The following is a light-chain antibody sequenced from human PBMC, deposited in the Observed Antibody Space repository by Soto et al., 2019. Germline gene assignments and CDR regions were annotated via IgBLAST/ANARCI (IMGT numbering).Light chain of an antibody. Sequence: AVMTQSPLSLPVALGQPASISCMSSQSLVYSDGNTYLNWFHQRPGQSPRRLIYNISERYSGVPDRFTGSGSRTDFTLKISRVEAEDAGVYYGMQCTQWPVTCGQGTRLE. CDR1: QSLVYSDGNTY. CDR2: NIS. CDR3: MQCTQWPVT. V-gene: IGKV2-30*01. J-gene: IGKJ5*01.